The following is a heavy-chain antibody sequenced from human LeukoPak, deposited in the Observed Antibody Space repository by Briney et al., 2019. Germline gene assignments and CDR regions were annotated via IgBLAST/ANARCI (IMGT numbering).Heavy chain of an antibody. D-gene: IGHD6-19*01. Sequence: AGRSLRLSCAASGFTFSNYAMHWVRQAPGKGLEWVAVISYDGSDKYYADSVKGRFTISRDNSKNTLYLQMNSPRPEDTAVYYCARDWGRRYSSGWYGDFDYWGQGTLVTVSS. CDR1: GFTFSNYA. V-gene: IGHV3-30-3*01. J-gene: IGHJ4*02. CDR2: ISYDGSDK. CDR3: ARDWGRRYSSGWYGDFDY.